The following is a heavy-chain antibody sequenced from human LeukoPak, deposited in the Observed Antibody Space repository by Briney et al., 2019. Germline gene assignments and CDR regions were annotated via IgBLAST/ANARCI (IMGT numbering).Heavy chain of an antibody. CDR1: GFTFSSYA. D-gene: IGHD5-12*01. CDR2: ISGSGGST. CDR3: ARPFTKVDYWYFDL. Sequence: GGSLRLSCAASGFTFSSYAMSWVRQAPGKGLEWVSAISGSGGSTYYADSVKGRFTISRDNSKNTLYLQMNSLRAEDTAVYYCARPFTKVDYWYFDLWGRGTLVTVSS. V-gene: IGHV3-23*01. J-gene: IGHJ2*01.